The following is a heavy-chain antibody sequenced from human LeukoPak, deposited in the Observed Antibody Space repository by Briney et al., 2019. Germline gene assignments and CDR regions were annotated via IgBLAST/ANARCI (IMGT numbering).Heavy chain of an antibody. CDR2: ISAYNGNT. V-gene: IGHV1-18*04. CDR3: ARDLGLPVAGSTP. CDR1: GYTLTSYG. J-gene: IGHJ5*02. Sequence: WASVKVSCKASGYTLTSYGISWVRQAPGQGLEWMGWISAYNGNTNYAQKLQGRVTMTTDTSTSTAYMELRSLRSDDTAVYYCARDLGLPVAGSTPWSQGTLVTVSS. D-gene: IGHD2-21*02.